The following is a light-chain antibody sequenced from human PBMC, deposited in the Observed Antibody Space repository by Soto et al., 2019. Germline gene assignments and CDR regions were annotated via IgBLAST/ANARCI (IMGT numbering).Light chain of an antibody. CDR3: QEYNIYPGT. CDR1: QSISSW. Sequence: DIQMTQSPSTLSASVGDRVTITCRASQSISSWLAWYQQKPGKAPRLLIYGASSLESGVPSTFSGSGSGTEFTLTISTLQPDDFGSDYRQEYNIYPGTFGQGIRVDIK. J-gene: IGKJ1*01. V-gene: IGKV1-5*01. CDR2: GAS.